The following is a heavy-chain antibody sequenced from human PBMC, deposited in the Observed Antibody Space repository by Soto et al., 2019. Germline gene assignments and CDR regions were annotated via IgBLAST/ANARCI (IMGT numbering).Heavy chain of an antibody. V-gene: IGHV4-59*08. Sequence: SETLSLTCTVSGGSISSYYWSWIRQPPGKGLEWIGYIYYSGSTNYNPSLKSRVTISVDTSKNQFSLKLSSVTAADTAVYYCARRIVVPDTTGVLSGSDYMDVWGKGTTVTVSS. J-gene: IGHJ6*03. CDR1: GGSISSYY. D-gene: IGHD2-2*01. CDR3: ARRIVVPDTTGVLSGSDYMDV. CDR2: IYYSGST.